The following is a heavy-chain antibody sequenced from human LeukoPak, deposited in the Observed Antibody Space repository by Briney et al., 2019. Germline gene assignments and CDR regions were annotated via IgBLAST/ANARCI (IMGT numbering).Heavy chain of an antibody. CDR2: FDPEDGET. CDR3: ATATSSGWYRFDY. J-gene: IGHJ4*02. CDR1: GYTLTELS. V-gene: IGHV1-24*01. Sequence: ASVKVSCKVSGYTLTELSMHWVRQAPGKGLEWMGGFDPEDGETIYAQKFQGRVTMTEDTSTDTTYMELSSLRSEDTAVYYCATATSSGWYRFDYWGQGTLVTVSS. D-gene: IGHD6-19*01.